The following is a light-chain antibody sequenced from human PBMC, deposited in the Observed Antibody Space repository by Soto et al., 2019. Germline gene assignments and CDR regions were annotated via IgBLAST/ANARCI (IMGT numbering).Light chain of an antibody. J-gene: IGKJ4*01. CDR2: DAS. V-gene: IGKV3-20*01. Sequence: EFVLSPSPGTPSLSPGEVATLSCRASQTVRNNYLAWYQQKPGQAPRLLIYDASSRATGIPDRFSGGGSGTDFTLTISRLEPEDFAVYYCQQFSSYPLTFGGGTKVDIK. CDR3: QQFSSYPLT. CDR1: QTVRNNY.